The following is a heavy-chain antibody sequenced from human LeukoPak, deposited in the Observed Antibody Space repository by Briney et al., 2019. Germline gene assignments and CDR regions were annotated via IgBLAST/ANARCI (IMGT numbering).Heavy chain of an antibody. J-gene: IGHJ4*02. CDR3: AKSYFDYSTYYSYYFNL. Sequence: SETLSLTCTVSGGSISGGYWSWIRQPPGRGLEWIGYVYTSGSTNYNPSLKSQVTISVDTSKSQFALKLSSVTAADTAVYYCAKSYFDYSTYYSYYFNLWGQGALVTVSS. D-gene: IGHD4-11*01. CDR1: GGSISGGY. CDR2: VYTSGST. V-gene: IGHV4-4*09.